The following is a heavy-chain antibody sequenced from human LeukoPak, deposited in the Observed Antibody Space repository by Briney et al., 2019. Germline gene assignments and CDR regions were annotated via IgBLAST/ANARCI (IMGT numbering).Heavy chain of an antibody. CDR3: ARGAVYYYDSSGYPYPEYFQH. D-gene: IGHD3-22*01. CDR2: INHSGST. V-gene: IGHV4-34*01. Sequence: ASETLSLTCTVSGGSISSYYWSWIRQPPGKGLEWIGEINHSGSTNYNPSLKSRVTISVDTSKNQFSLKLSSVTAADTAVYYCARGAVYYYDSSGYPYPEYFQHWGQGTLVTVSS. CDR1: GGSISSYY. J-gene: IGHJ1*01.